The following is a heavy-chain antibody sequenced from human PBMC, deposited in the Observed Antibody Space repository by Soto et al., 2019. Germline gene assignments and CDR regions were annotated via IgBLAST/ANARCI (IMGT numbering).Heavy chain of an antibody. V-gene: IGHV5-10-1*01. Sequence: GESLKISCKGSGYSFTNSWITWVRQMPGKGLEWMGRIDPSDSYTNYSPSFQGHVTISVDKSISTAYLQWSSLKASDTAIYYCARLGYGYYFDYWGQGTLVTVSS. CDR3: ARLGYGYYFDY. J-gene: IGHJ4*02. D-gene: IGHD1-1*01. CDR1: GYSFTNSW. CDR2: IDPSDSYT.